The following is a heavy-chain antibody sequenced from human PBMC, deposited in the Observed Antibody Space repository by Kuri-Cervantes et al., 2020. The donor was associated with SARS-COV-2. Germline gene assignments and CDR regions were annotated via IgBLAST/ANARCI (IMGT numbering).Heavy chain of an antibody. CDR1: GFTFSGSA. V-gene: IGHV3-73*01. J-gene: IGHJ4*02. Sequence: GESLKISCAASGFTFSGSAMHWVRQASGKGLEWVGRIRSKANSYATAYAASVKGRFTISRDDSKNTAYLQMNSLKTEDTAVYYCAKVGLAQNDFWSGYYTGWGQGTLVTVSS. D-gene: IGHD3-3*01. CDR2: IRSKANSYAT. CDR3: AKVGLAQNDFWSGYYTG.